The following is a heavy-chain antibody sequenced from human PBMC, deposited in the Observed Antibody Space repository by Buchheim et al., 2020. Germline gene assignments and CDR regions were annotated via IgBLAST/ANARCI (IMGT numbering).Heavy chain of an antibody. J-gene: IGHJ4*02. CDR2: INPYSGVT. D-gene: IGHD2-2*01. CDR3: AREIRYCSSSSCNIGDFDY. V-gene: IGHV1-2*04. Sequence: QVQLVQSGAEVKKPGASVTVSCKASGYTFTDNYLHWVRQAPGQGLEWMGWINPYSGVTNYAQQFQGWVTMTRDTSITTAFMEVSRLSFDDTAVYYCAREIRYCSSSSCNIGDFDYWGQGTL. CDR1: GYTFTDNY.